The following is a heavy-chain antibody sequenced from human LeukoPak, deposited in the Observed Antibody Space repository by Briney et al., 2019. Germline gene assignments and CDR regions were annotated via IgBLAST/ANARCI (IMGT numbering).Heavy chain of an antibody. Sequence: ASVKVSCKASGYTFSTSDINWVRQAPGQGLEWMGWINPDSGNRGYAEKFQGRVTMTRDTSISTAYMELRSLRSDDTAVYYCARGGTMVRGVNPLGDYGMDVWGQGTTVTVSS. CDR3: ARGGTMVRGVNPLGDYGMDV. CDR2: INPDSGNR. CDR1: GYTFSTSD. D-gene: IGHD3-10*01. J-gene: IGHJ6*02. V-gene: IGHV1-8*01.